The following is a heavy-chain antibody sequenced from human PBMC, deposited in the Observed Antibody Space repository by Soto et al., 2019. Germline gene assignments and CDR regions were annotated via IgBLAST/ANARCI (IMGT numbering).Heavy chain of an antibody. D-gene: IGHD2-15*01. Sequence: PRLSCAASGFIFSSSAMSWVRQPPGKGLEWVSGISGSGGNTYYADSVNGRFTFSRDNSKNTVYLQMNSLRAEDTAIYFCAKSGCSGGSCYYFDYWGQGTLVTVSS. CDR3: AKSGCSGGSCYYFDY. CDR1: GFIFSSSA. V-gene: IGHV3-23*01. CDR2: ISGSGGNT. J-gene: IGHJ4*02.